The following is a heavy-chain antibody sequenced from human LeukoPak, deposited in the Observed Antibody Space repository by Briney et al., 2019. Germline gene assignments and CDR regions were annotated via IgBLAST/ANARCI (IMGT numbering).Heavy chain of an antibody. D-gene: IGHD2-15*01. J-gene: IGHJ4*02. Sequence: SETLSLTCTVSGGSISSFYWSWIRQPPGKGLEWIGYIYYSGSTYYNPSLKSRVTISVDTSKNQLSLKLSSVTAADTAVYYCARVIVVVVAANEVFDYWGQGTLVTVSS. CDR3: ARVIVVVVAANEVFDY. CDR1: GGSISSFY. CDR2: IYYSGST. V-gene: IGHV4-59*12.